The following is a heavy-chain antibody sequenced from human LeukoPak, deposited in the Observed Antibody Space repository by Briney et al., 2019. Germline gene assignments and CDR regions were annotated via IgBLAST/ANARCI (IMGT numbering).Heavy chain of an antibody. D-gene: IGHD2-2*01. J-gene: IGHJ3*02. Sequence: GGSLRLSCAASGFTFSSYAMSWVRQAPGKGLEWVSAISGSGGSTYYADSVKGRFTISRDNSKNTLYLQMNSLRAEDTTVYYCAKDGYQLLSPYAFDIWGQGTMVTVSS. CDR1: GFTFSSYA. CDR2: ISGSGGST. CDR3: AKDGYQLLSPYAFDI. V-gene: IGHV3-23*01.